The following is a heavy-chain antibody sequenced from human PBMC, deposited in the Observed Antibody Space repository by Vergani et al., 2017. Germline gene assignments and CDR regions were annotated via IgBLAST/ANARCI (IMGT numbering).Heavy chain of an antibody. CDR3: AREPSYCSSTSCYNY. D-gene: IGHD2-2*02. CDR2: ISSSSSYI. Sequence: EVQLVESGGGLVKPGGSLRLSCAASGFTFSSYSMNWVRQAPGKGLEWVSSISSSSSYIYYADSVKGRFTISRDNAKNSLYLQMNSLRAEDTAVYYCAREPSYCSSTSCYNYWGQGTLVTVSS. V-gene: IGHV3-21*01. J-gene: IGHJ4*02. CDR1: GFTFSSYS.